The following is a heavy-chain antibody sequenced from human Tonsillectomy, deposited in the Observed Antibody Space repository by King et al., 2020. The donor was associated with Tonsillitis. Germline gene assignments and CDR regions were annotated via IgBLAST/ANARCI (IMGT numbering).Heavy chain of an antibody. CDR1: GDSVSSNGAA. CDR2: TYYRSEWYN. J-gene: IGHJ5*02. V-gene: IGHV6-1*01. CDR3: ARDSSSWYKNWFDP. Sequence: VQLQESGPGLVKPSQTLSLTCAISGDSVSSNGAALNWIRQSPSRGLEWLGRTYYRSEWYNDYEVSVKSRITINPDTSKNQFSLQLSSVTPEDTATYYSARDSSSWYKNWFDPWGQGTLVTVSS. D-gene: IGHD6-13*01.